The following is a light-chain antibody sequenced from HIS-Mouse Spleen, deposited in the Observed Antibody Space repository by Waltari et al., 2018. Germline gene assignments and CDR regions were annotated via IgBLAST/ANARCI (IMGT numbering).Light chain of an antibody. V-gene: IGLV2-14*03. J-gene: IGLJ3*02. CDR3: SSYTSSSTRV. CDR2: DVS. CDR1: SSDVGGYNY. Sequence: QSALTQPASVSGSPGQSITISCTGTSSDVGGYNYVSWSQQHPGKAPTRMIYDVSNRPSGGSNRVSGSKSGNTASLTISGLQAEDEADYYCSSYTSSSTRVFGGGTKLTVL.